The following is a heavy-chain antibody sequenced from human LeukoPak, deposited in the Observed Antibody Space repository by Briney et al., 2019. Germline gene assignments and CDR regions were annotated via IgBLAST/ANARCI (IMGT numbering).Heavy chain of an antibody. CDR1: GFTFSSYG. J-gene: IGHJ6*02. V-gene: IGHV3-30*18. CDR3: AKAGSYYYYYGMDV. CDR2: ISYDGSNE. Sequence: GGSLRLSCAASGFTFSSYGMHWVRQAPGKGLEWVAVISYDGSNEYYADSVKGRFTISRDNSKNTLYLQMNSLRAEDTAVYYCAKAGSYYYYYGMDVWGQGTTVTVSS. D-gene: IGHD1-26*01.